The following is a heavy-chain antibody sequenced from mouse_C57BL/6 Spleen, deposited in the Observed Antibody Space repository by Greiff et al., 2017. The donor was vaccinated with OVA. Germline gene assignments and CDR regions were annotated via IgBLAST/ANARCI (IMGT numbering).Heavy chain of an antibody. CDR2: ISSGGSYT. V-gene: IGHV5-6*01. D-gene: IGHD2-5*01. CDR1: GFTFSSYG. Sequence: EVQLVESGGDLVKPGGSLKLSCAASGFTFSSYGMSWVRQTPDKRLEWVATISSGGSYTYYPDSVKGRFTISRDNAKNTLYLQISSLKSEDTAMYYCARLDYSNYVGYWGQGTTLTVSS. CDR3: ARLDYSNYVGY. J-gene: IGHJ2*01.